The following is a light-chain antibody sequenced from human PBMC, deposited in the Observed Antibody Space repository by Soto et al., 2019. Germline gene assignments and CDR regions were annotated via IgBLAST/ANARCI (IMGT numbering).Light chain of an antibody. J-gene: IGLJ2*01. V-gene: IGLV4-69*01. CDR1: SGHSSFA. CDR2: LNSDGTY. Sequence: QTVVTQSPSVSASLGASVKLTCTLTSGHSSFAVTWHQQQPEMGPRFLIKLNSDGTYTKPEGIPDRFSGSSSGAERYLTIASLHSEDEADYYCQTWGSGIQVFGGGTKVTV. CDR3: QTWGSGIQV.